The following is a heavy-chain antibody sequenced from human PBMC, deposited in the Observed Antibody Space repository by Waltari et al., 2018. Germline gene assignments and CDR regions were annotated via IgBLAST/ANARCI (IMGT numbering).Heavy chain of an antibody. CDR2: IWYDGSNN. Sequence: QVQLVESGGGVVQPGRSLRLSCAASGFTFSSYGMHWVRQAPGKGLEWVAVIWYDGSNNYDADSVKDRFTISRDNSKSALYRQMNSLRAEDTAVYYCARDGGGYHYGDDYFDYWGQGTLVTVSS. V-gene: IGHV3-33*01. CDR3: ARDGGGYHYGDDYFDY. D-gene: IGHD1-26*01. J-gene: IGHJ4*02. CDR1: GFTFSSYG.